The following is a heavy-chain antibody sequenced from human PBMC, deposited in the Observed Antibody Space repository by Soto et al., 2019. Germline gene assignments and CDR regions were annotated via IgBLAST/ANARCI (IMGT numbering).Heavy chain of an antibody. Sequence: QVQLVESGGGVVQPGRSLRLSCAASGFTFSSYGMHWVRQAPGKGLEWVAVISYDGSNKYYADSVKGRFTISRDNSKNTLYLQMNSLRAEDTAVYYCAKGGGYGDYALDYWGQGTLVAVSS. CDR2: ISYDGSNK. V-gene: IGHV3-30*18. J-gene: IGHJ4*02. CDR3: AKGGGYGDYALDY. CDR1: GFTFSSYG. D-gene: IGHD4-17*01.